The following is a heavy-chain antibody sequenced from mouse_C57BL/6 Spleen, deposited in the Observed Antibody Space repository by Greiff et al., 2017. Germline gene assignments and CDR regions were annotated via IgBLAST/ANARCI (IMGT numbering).Heavy chain of an antibody. J-gene: IGHJ3*01. Sequence: QVQLQQPGAELVKPGASVKMSCKASGYTFTSYWITWVKQRPGQGLEWIGDIYPGSGSTNYNEKFKSKATLTVDTSSSTAYMQLSSLTSEDSAVYYCAREGLYCGYDGGAWFAYWGQGTLVTVSA. CDR1: GYTFTSYW. D-gene: IGHD2-2*01. CDR2: IYPGSGST. V-gene: IGHV1-55*01. CDR3: AREGLYCGYDGGAWFAY.